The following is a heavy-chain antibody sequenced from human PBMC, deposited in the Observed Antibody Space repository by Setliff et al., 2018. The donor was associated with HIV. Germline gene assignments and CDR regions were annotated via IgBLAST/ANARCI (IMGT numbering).Heavy chain of an antibody. Sequence: SETLSLTCTVSGGSISSSSYYWGWIRQPPGKGLQWIGSIYYRGSTYYNPSLKSRVTISVDTSKNQFSLKLRSVTDADTALYYCARGRYRSRWYASDHYYIDVWGKGTTVTVSS. D-gene: IGHD6-13*01. CDR1: GGSISSSSYY. V-gene: IGHV4-39*01. CDR2: IYYRGST. CDR3: ARGRYRSRWYASDHYYIDV. J-gene: IGHJ6*03.